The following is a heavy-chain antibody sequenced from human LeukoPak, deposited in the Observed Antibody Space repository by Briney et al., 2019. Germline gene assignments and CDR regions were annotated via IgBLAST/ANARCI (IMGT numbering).Heavy chain of an antibody. Sequence: PGGSLRLSCAASGFTFSNYAMNWVRQPPGKGLEWVSAISGSGANTYYADSVKGRFTISRDNSKNTLYLQMNILRAEDSAVFYCAKDRSGGYPEWYFDLWGCGTLVTVSS. CDR1: GFTFSNYA. CDR3: AKDRSGGYPEWYFDL. J-gene: IGHJ2*01. CDR2: ISGSGANT. V-gene: IGHV3-23*01. D-gene: IGHD3-22*01.